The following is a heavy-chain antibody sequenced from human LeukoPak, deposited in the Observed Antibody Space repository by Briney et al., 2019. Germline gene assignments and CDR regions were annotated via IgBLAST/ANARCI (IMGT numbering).Heavy chain of an antibody. Sequence: GGSLRLSCAASGSTFSSYGMHWVRQAPGKGLEWVAFIRYDGSNKYYADSVKGRFTISRDNSKNTLYLQMNSLRAEDTAVYYCASLKWLRYYYMDVWGKGTTVTVSS. D-gene: IGHD3-3*01. CDR3: ASLKWLRYYYMDV. CDR1: GSTFSSYG. V-gene: IGHV3-30*02. CDR2: IRYDGSNK. J-gene: IGHJ6*03.